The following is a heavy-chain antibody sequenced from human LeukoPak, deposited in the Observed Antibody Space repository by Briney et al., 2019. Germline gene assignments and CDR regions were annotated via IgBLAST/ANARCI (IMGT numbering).Heavy chain of an antibody. J-gene: IGHJ5*02. CDR1: GGTFSSYA. CDR3: ARLTYYYGSGSYGWFDP. D-gene: IGHD3-10*01. Sequence: SVKVSCKASGGTFSSYAISWVRQAPGQGLEWMGGIIPIFGTANYAQKFQGRVTMTRDMSTSTVYMELSSLRSEDTAVYYCARLTYYYGSGSYGWFDPWGQGTLVTVSS. CDR2: IIPIFGTA. V-gene: IGHV1-69*05.